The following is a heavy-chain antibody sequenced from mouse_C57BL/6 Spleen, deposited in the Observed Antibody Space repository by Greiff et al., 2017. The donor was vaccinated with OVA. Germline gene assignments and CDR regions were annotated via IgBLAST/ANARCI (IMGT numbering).Heavy chain of an antibody. CDR2: IDPETGGT. CDR1: GYTFTDYE. D-gene: IGHD1-1*01. V-gene: IGHV1-15*01. Sequence: VQLQQSGAELVRPGASVTLSCKASGYTFTDYEMHWVKQTPVHGLEWIGAIDPETGGTAYNQKFKGKAILTADKSSSTAYMELRSLTSEDSAVYYCTREGSSYGTWFAYWGQGTLVTVSA. J-gene: IGHJ3*01. CDR3: TREGSSYGTWFAY.